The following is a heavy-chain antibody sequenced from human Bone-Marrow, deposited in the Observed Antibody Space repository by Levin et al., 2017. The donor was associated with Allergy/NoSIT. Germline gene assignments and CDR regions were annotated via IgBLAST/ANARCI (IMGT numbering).Heavy chain of an antibody. Sequence: PGESLKISCAASGFTFSSFAMTWVCQAPGKGLEWVSGISGVNGGTYYADSVKGRFTISRDNSKNRLYLQMNSLRAEDTAVYYCAKDGDAAYQRVGWGQGTLVTVSS. CDR1: GFTFSSFA. D-gene: IGHD1-26*01. CDR2: ISGVNGGT. J-gene: IGHJ4*02. CDR3: AKDGDAAYQRVG. V-gene: IGHV3-23*01.